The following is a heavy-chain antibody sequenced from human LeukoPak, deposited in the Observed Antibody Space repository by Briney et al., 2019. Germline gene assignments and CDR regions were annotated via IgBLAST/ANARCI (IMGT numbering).Heavy chain of an antibody. J-gene: IGHJ4*02. CDR3: ARQVRYSSSAYFDY. V-gene: IGHV4-39*01. CDR1: SGYISSSNYL. D-gene: IGHD6-13*01. CDR2: IFHSGTT. Sequence: KPSETLSLTCNVSSGYISSSNYLWGWIRQPPGKGLEWIGSIFHSGTTYYNPSLKSRVTISVDTSKSQFSLNLSSVTAADPAVYYCARQVRYSSSAYFDYWGQGTLVTVSS.